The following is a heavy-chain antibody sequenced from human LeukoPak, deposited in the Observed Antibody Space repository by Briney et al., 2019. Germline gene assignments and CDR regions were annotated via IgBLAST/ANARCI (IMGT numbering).Heavy chain of an antibody. J-gene: IGHJ1*01. CDR3: ALWGSSTFTH. CDR2: IYYSGST. D-gene: IGHD6-13*01. Sequence: PSETLSLTCTVSGGSISSYYWSWIRQPPGKGLEWIGSIYYSGSTYYNPSLKSRVTISVDTSKNQFSLKLSSVTAADTAVYYCALWGSSTFTHWGQGTLVTVSS. CDR1: GGSISSYY. V-gene: IGHV4-59*05.